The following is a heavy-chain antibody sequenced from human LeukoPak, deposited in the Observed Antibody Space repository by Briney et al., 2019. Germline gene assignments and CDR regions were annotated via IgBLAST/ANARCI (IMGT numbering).Heavy chain of an antibody. J-gene: IGHJ4*02. CDR1: GYSFTSYW. D-gene: IGHD4-23*01. CDR3: ASNPGDGDYGGIFLPYFDY. V-gene: IGHV5-51*01. CDR2: IYPGDSDT. Sequence: GESLKISCKGSGYSFTSYWIGWVRHMPGKGLEWMGMIYPGDSDTRYSPSFQGQVTISADKSNSAAYLQWSSLKASDTAMYYCASNPGDGDYGGIFLPYFDYWGQGTLVTVSS.